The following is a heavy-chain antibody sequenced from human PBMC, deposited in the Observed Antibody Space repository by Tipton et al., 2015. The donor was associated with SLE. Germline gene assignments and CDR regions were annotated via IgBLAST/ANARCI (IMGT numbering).Heavy chain of an antibody. Sequence: SGFTFSTYWMTWVRQAPGKGLEWVANIKKDGSRRYYVDSVEGRFTISRDNAKNSLYLQMNSLRAEDTAVYYCATDTPRAFDFWGQGTMVTVSS. CDR3: ATDTPRAFDF. D-gene: IGHD2-15*01. J-gene: IGHJ3*01. CDR1: GFTFSTYW. V-gene: IGHV3-7*01. CDR2: IKKDGSRR.